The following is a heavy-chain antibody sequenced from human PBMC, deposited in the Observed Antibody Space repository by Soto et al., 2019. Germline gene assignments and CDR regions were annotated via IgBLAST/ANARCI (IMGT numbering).Heavy chain of an antibody. D-gene: IGHD3-10*01. CDR2: IYPGDSDT. CDR3: ARITMVRGVTKTIDY. Sequence: PGESLKISCKGSGYSFTNYWIGWVRQMPGKGLEWMGIIYPGDSDTRYSPSFQGQVTISADKSISTAYLQWSSLKASDTAMYYCARITMVRGVTKTIDYWGQGTLVTVSS. J-gene: IGHJ4*02. V-gene: IGHV5-51*01. CDR1: GYSFTNYW.